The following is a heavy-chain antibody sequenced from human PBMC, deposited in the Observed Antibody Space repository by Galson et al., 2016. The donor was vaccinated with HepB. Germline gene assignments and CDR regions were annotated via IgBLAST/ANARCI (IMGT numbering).Heavy chain of an antibody. V-gene: IGHV3-11*01. CDR3: ARNAIFGEMYKMDV. CDR1: GFKFSQFY. CDR2: ISNSGSME. Sequence: SLRLSCAASGFKFSQFYITWFRQAPGKGLEWVSHISNSGSMESFADSVKARFTMSRDNAKNAVSLHMSSLRVEDTAGYYCARNAIFGEMYKMDVWGRGTTVIVSS. D-gene: IGHD3-3*01. J-gene: IGHJ6*02.